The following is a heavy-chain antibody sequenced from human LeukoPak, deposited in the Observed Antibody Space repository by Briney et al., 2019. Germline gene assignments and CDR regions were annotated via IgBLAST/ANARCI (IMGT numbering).Heavy chain of an antibody. CDR2: IYSCGST. J-gene: IGHJ3*01. V-gene: IGHV4-61*02. D-gene: IGHD3-10*01. CDR1: GGSISSGSSY. Sequence: RPSETLSLTCTVSGGSISSGSSYWSWIRQPAGKGLEWIGRIYSCGSTNYNPSLKSRVTISVDTSKNQFSLNLSSVTAADTAVYYCVRIYYSNAFDVWGQGTMVTVSS. CDR3: VRIYYSNAFDV.